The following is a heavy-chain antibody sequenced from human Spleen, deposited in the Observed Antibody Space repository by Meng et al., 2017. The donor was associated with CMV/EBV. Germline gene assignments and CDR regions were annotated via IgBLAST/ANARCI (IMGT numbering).Heavy chain of an antibody. Sequence: EVQLVESGGXLVKPGXSLRLSCAASGFPFSSYSMNWVRQAPGKGLEWVSSISSSSSYIYYADSVKGRFTISRDNAKNSLYLQMNSLRAEDTAVYYCARDNVGNYDSSGYYFGAHDYWGQGTLVTVSS. CDR3: ARDNVGNYDSSGYYFGAHDY. CDR2: ISSSSSYI. J-gene: IGHJ4*02. V-gene: IGHV3-21*01. CDR1: GFPFSSYS. D-gene: IGHD3-22*01.